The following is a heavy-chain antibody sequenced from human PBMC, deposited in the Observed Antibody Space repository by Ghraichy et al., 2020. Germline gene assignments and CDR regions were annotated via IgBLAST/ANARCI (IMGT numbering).Heavy chain of an antibody. J-gene: IGHJ4*02. V-gene: IGHV3-7*03. CDR1: GFTFRSYW. Sequence: GGSLRLSCAASGFTFRSYWMTWVRQAPGKGLEWVANIKHDGSERYHADSVKGRFTISRDDAKSSLYLQMNSLRVEDTAVYYCARQGYGVPFAFWGQGTLVTVPS. CDR2: IKHDGSER. D-gene: IGHD5-12*01. CDR3: ARQGYGVPFAF.